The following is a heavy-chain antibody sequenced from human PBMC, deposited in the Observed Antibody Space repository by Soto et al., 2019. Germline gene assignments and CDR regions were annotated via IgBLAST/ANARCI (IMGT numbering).Heavy chain of an antibody. Sequence: ASVKVSCKASGYTFTGYYMHWVRQAPGQGLEWMGWINPNSGGTNYAQKFQGWVTMTRDTSISTAYMELSRLRSDDTAVYYCARSPYYDFWSGYRDWFDPSGQGTLVTVSS. CDR2: INPNSGGT. D-gene: IGHD3-3*01. CDR3: ARSPYYDFWSGYRDWFDP. CDR1: GYTFTGYY. J-gene: IGHJ5*02. V-gene: IGHV1-2*04.